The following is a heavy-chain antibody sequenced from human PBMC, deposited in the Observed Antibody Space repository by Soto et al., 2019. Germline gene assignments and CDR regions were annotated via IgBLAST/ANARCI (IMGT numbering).Heavy chain of an antibody. J-gene: IGHJ6*03. CDR1: GGSFSGSY. CDR2: INHSGST. CDR3: ARRYCSGGRCYSTPSRYYYLDV. V-gene: IGHV4-34*01. Sequence: QVQLQQWGAGLLKRSETLSLTYAVSGGSFSGSYWSWIRQPPGKGLEWIGEINHSGSTNYNPSLKSRFTLLVDTSKNQFSLILTSVTAADTAVYYCARRYCSGGRCYSTPSRYYYLDVWGKGSTVTVSS. D-gene: IGHD2-15*01.